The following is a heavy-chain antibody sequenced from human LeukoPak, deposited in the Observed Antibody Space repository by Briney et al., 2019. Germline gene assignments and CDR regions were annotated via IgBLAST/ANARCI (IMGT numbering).Heavy chain of an antibody. CDR2: INTGNGNT. D-gene: IGHD3-10*01. J-gene: IGHJ4*02. V-gene: IGHV1-3*04. CDR1: GYTFTNYD. Sequence: ASVKVSCKASGYTFTNYDMHWVRQAPGQRLEWLGWINTGNGNTRYSQHFQGRVTLTRDTSASTAYMELSSLRFEDTAMYYCAKDRGLLADYWGQGTLVTVS. CDR3: AKDRGLLADY.